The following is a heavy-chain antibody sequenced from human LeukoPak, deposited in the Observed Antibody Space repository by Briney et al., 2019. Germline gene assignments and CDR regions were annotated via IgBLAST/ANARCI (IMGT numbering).Heavy chain of an antibody. J-gene: IGHJ5*02. CDR2: ISGSGGST. CDR3: AKEASYCTNGVCYSRIFDT. V-gene: IGHV3-23*01. CDR1: GFTFSSYA. D-gene: IGHD2-8*01. Sequence: GGSLRLSCAASGFTFSSYAMSWVRQAPGKGLEWVSAISGSGGSTFSADSGKGRFTMSRDNSNNTLYLQMNTLRAEDTAVYYCAKEASYCTNGVCYSRIFDTWGQGTLVTVSS.